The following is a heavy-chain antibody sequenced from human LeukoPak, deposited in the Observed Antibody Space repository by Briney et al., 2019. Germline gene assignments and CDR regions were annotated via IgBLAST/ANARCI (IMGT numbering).Heavy chain of an antibody. CDR1: GGSFGDYS. Sequence: PSETLSLACAVDGGSFGDYSWTWISQPPGKGLQWIGEINHSGGTNQNPSLMGRVIMSVDTSKNQISLKVSSVTAADTPVYYSARVGYSYSINDWSRTGLGAYPTKYYYYMDVWGKGTTVTVSS. J-gene: IGHJ6*03. D-gene: IGHD5-18*01. CDR3: ARVGYSYSINDWSRTGLGAYPTKYYYYMDV. CDR2: INHSGGT. V-gene: IGHV4-34*01.